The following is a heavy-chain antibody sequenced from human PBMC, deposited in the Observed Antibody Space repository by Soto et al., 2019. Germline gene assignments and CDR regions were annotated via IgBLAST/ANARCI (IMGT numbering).Heavy chain of an antibody. Sequence: QITLKESGPTLVKPTQTLTLTCTFSGFSLSTSGVGVGWIRQPPGRALEWLALIYWDDSKRYSPSLKSRLTITKDTSKNQVVLTLTNMDPVDTATYYCAHTSTDPHDLWSDYPTSFDYWGQGTLVTVSS. CDR1: GFSLSTSGVG. CDR3: AHTSTDPHDLWSDYPTSFDY. D-gene: IGHD3-3*01. CDR2: IYWDDSK. V-gene: IGHV2-5*02. J-gene: IGHJ4*02.